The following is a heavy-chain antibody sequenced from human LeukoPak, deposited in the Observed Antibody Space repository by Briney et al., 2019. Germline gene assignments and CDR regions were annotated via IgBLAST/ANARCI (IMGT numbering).Heavy chain of an antibody. CDR3: ARVVYSSGIFDY. D-gene: IGHD6-19*01. J-gene: IGHJ4*02. Sequence: ASVKVSCKASGYTFTSYAMHWVRQAPGQRLEWMGWINAGNGNTKYSQKFQGRVTITRVTSASTAYMELSSLRSEDTAVYYCARVVYSSGIFDYWGQGTLVTVSS. CDR1: GYTFTSYA. V-gene: IGHV1-3*01. CDR2: INAGNGNT.